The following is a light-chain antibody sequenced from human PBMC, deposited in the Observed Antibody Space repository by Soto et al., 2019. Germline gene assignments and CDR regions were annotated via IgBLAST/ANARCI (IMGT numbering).Light chain of an antibody. CDR1: QSVSSY. Sequence: IVLTQSPATLSLYPGERATLSCRASQSVSSYLAWYQQKPGQAPRLLIYGASNRATGIPARFSGSGSGTDFTLTISSLEPEDFAVYYCQQRGNSLLTFGPGTKVDNK. V-gene: IGKV3-11*01. J-gene: IGKJ3*01. CDR2: GAS. CDR3: QQRGNSLLT.